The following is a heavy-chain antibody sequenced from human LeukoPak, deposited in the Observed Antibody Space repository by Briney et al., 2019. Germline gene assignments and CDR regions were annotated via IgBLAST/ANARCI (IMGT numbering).Heavy chain of an antibody. J-gene: IGHJ5*02. Sequence: SETLSLTCTVSGGFISNSNYYWGWIRQPPGKGLEWIRSISYRGKTSYNPSLTSRVSISVDTSSNQFSLKLTSVTAADTAVYYCAGQIGVVVPATLTSNWFDPWGQGTLVAVSS. CDR3: AGQIGVVVPATLTSNWFDP. CDR1: GGFISNSNYY. D-gene: IGHD2-2*01. CDR2: ISYRGKT. V-gene: IGHV4-39*01.